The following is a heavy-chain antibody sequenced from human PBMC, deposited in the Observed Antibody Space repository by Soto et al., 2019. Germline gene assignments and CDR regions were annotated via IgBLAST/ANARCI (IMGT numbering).Heavy chain of an antibody. V-gene: IGHV3-13*01. D-gene: IGHD2-21*02. CDR3: TRTADFTSAFDI. CDR2: INVAGHT. J-gene: IGHJ3*02. CDR1: GFTFSSYD. Sequence: GSLRLSCAASGFTFSSYDMHWVRQAPGQGLQWVANINVAGHTYYPVSVKGRFTISRENAKNSFYLHINSLRAEDTAVYYCTRTADFTSAFDIWGQGTVVTVSS.